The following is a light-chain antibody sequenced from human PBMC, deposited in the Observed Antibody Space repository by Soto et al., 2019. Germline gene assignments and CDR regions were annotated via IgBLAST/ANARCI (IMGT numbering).Light chain of an antibody. J-gene: IGLJ1*01. Sequence: QSVLTQPRSVSGSPGQSVTISCTGTSSDVGGYNYVSWYQQHPGKAPKLMIDDVSKRPSGVPDRFSGSKSGNTASLTISWLQAEDEADSYCCSNAGCYSHVFGTGTKLTVL. V-gene: IGLV2-11*01. CDR1: SSDVGGYNY. CDR2: DVS. CDR3: CSNAGCYSHV.